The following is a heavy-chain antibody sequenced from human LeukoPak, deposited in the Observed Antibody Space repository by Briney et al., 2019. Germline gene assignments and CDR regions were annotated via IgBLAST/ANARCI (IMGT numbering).Heavy chain of an antibody. CDR2: IYYGGST. V-gene: IGHV4-59*08. CDR1: GGSISSYY. CDR3: ARHSYVWFDP. J-gene: IGHJ5*02. D-gene: IGHD3-16*01. Sequence: SETLSLTCTVSGGSISSYYWSWIRQPPGKGLEWIGYIYYGGSTNYNPSLKSRVTISVDTSKNQFSLKLSSVTAADTAVYYCARHSYVWFDPWGQGTLVTVSS.